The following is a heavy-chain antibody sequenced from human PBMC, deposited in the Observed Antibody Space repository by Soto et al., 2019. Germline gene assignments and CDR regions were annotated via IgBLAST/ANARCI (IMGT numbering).Heavy chain of an antibody. D-gene: IGHD5-18*01. CDR2: IYHRGST. J-gene: IGHJ4*02. Sequence: TLSLTCAVSGVSISIGGYSCSWIRQPPGKGLEWIGYIYHRGSTYYNPSLKSRVTISVDRSKNQFSLKLSSVTAADTAVYYCASAASGYSYGASSYWGQGTLVTVSS. CDR1: GVSISIGGYS. CDR3: ASAASGYSYGASSY. V-gene: IGHV4-30-2*01.